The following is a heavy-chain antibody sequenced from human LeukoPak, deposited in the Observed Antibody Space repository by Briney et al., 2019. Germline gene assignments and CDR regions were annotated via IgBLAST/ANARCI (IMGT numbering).Heavy chain of an antibody. CDR2: INPSGGST. CDR3: ARVSSGSYSPPDAFDI. D-gene: IGHD1-26*01. Sequence: GASVKVSCKASGYTFTSYYMHWVRQAPGQGLEWMGGINPSGGSTSYAQKFQGRLTMTRDTSTSTVYMELSSLRSEDTAVYYCARVSSGSYSPPDAFDIWGQGTMVTVSS. V-gene: IGHV1-46*01. CDR1: GYTFTSYY. J-gene: IGHJ3*02.